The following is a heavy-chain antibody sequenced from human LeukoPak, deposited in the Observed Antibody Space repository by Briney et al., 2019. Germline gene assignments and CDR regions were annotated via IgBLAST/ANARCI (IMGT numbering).Heavy chain of an antibody. V-gene: IGHV4-34*01. D-gene: IGHD6-13*01. J-gene: IGHJ4*02. CDR3: AREIAAAGTGY. CDR1: GGSFSGYY. Sequence: SETLSLTCAVYGGSFSGYYWSWIRQPPGKGLEWIGEINHSGSTNYNPSLKSRVTISVDTSKNQFSLKLSSVTAADTAVYYCAREIAAAGTGYGGQGTLVTVSA. CDR2: INHSGST.